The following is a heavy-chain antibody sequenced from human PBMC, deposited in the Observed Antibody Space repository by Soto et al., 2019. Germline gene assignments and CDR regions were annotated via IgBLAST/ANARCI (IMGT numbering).Heavy chain of an antibody. Sequence: SETLSLTCTVSGGPISSSTYYWDWIRQPPGKGLEWIGAMYYTGNRNYNPSLESRVTMSVDTSKNQFSLKLSSVTPTDTAVYYCARRSSSSLGSLFDPWGRGILVTVSS. CDR1: GGPISSSTYY. V-gene: IGHV4-39*01. D-gene: IGHD6-6*01. CDR3: ARRSSSSLGSLFDP. J-gene: IGHJ5*02. CDR2: MYYTGNR.